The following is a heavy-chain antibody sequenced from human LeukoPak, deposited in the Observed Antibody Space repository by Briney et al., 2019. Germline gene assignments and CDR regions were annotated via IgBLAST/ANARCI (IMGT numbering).Heavy chain of an antibody. CDR1: GYTLTELS. CDR2: FDPEDGET. J-gene: IGHJ4*02. Sequence: ASVNVSCTVSGYTLTELSIHWVRQAPGKGLERMGGFDPEDGETIYSQKFQGRVTMTEDTSTDTAYMELSSLRSEDTAVYYCATLPLDIVVVPAAFGYFDYWGQGTLVTVSS. CDR3: ATLPLDIVVVPAAFGYFDY. D-gene: IGHD2-2*01. V-gene: IGHV1-24*01.